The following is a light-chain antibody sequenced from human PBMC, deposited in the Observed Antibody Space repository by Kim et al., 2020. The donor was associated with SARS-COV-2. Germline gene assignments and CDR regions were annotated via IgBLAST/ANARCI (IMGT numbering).Light chain of an antibody. CDR2: YVS. Sequence: YNYVSWCQQHPGKAPKLMIFYVSKRPSGVSSRFSGSKSANTASLTISGLQAEDEADYCCSSYTNTNTWVFGGGTQLTVL. CDR3: SSYTNTNTWV. J-gene: IGLJ3*02. V-gene: IGLV2-14*04. CDR1: YNY.